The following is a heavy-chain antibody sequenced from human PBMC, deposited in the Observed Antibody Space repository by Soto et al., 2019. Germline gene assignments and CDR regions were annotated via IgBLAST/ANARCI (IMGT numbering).Heavy chain of an antibody. CDR1: GGTFSSYA. J-gene: IGHJ5*02. D-gene: IGHD3-10*01. V-gene: IGHV1-69*13. CDR3: ARGFTMVRGVIPPWFDP. Sequence: ASVKVSCKASGGTFSSYAISWVRQAPGQGLEWMGGIIPIFGTANYAQKFQGRVTITADESTSTAYMVLSSVRSEDTAVYYCARGFTMVRGVIPPWFDPWGQGTLVTVSS. CDR2: IIPIFGTA.